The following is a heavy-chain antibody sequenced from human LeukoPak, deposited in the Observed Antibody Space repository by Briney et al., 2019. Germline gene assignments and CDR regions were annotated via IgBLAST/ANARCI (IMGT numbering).Heavy chain of an antibody. CDR2: ISGSGGST. J-gene: IGHJ5*02. V-gene: IGHV3-23*01. CDR3: VKEALIVGATLAWFDP. Sequence: GGSLRLSCAASGFTFSSYAMSWVRQAPGKGLEWVSAISGSGGSTYYADSVKGRFTISRDNSKNTLYLQMNSLRAEDTAVYYCVKEALIVGATLAWFDPWGQGTLVTVSS. D-gene: IGHD1-26*01. CDR1: GFTFSSYA.